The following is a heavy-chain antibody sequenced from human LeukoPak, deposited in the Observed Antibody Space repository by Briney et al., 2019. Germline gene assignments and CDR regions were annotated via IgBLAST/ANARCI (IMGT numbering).Heavy chain of an antibody. CDR2: IYPGDSDT. V-gene: IGHV5-51*01. Sequence: PGESLKISCKGSGYSFTSYWTGWVRQMSGKGLEWMGIIYPGDSDTRYSPSFQGQVTISADKSISTAYLQWSSLKASDTAMYYCARPDDYGGKPAAFDIWGQGTMVTVSS. CDR3: ARPDDYGGKPAAFDI. D-gene: IGHD4-23*01. J-gene: IGHJ3*02. CDR1: GYSFTSYW.